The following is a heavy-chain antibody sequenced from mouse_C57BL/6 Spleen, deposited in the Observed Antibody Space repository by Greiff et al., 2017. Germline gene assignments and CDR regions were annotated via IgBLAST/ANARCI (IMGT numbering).Heavy chain of an antibody. CDR1: GYTFTSYW. CDR2: IHPNSGST. CDR3: ARVEKSVPDYEGDYAMEY. J-gene: IGHJ4*01. V-gene: IGHV1-64*01. Sequence: QVQLKQPGAELVKPGASVKLSCKASGYTFTSYWMHWVKQRPGQGLEWIGMIHPNSGSTNYNEKFKSKATLTVDKSSSTAYMQLSSLTSEDSAVYYCARVEKSVPDYEGDYAMEYWGQGTSVTVSS. D-gene: IGHD2-4*01.